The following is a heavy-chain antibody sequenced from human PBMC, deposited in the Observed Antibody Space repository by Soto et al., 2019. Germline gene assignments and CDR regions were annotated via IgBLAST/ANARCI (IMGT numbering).Heavy chain of an antibody. V-gene: IGHV3-74*01. CDR2: INSDGSST. CDR1: GFTFSSYW. Sequence: GGSLRLSCAASGFTFSSYWMHWVRQAPGKGLVWVSRINSDGSSTSYADSVKGRFTISRDNAKNTLYLQMNSLRAEDTAVYYCARYEGADLTTVTTFDYWGQGTLVTVSS. D-gene: IGHD4-4*01. J-gene: IGHJ4*02. CDR3: ARYEGADLTTVTTFDY.